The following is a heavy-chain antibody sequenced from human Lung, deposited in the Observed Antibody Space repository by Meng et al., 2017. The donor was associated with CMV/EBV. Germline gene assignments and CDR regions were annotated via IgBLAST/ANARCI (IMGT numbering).Heavy chain of an antibody. D-gene: IGHD3-16*01. Sequence: XCAASGFTVSAHAVHWVRQAPGKGLEWVASISYEGSNKYYTDSVKGLFTIVRDNSENMLYVQMNSLRAEDTAVYYCARDGRYLHIRTIGGGLDVXGQGXTVTVSS. CDR3: ARDGRYLHIRTIGGGLDV. V-gene: IGHV3-30*04. J-gene: IGHJ6*02. CDR2: ISYEGSNK. CDR1: GFTVSAHA.